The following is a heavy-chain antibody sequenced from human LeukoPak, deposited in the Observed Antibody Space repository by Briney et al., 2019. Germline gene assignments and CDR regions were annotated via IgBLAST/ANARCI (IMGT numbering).Heavy chain of an antibody. Sequence: PGGSLRLSCAASGFTFSTYSMNWVRQAPGKGLEWVANIKQDGSEKYYVDSVKGRFTLSRDNAKNSLYLQMNSLRAEDTAVYYCARDYGGNPGVYWGQGTLVTVSS. D-gene: IGHD4-23*01. J-gene: IGHJ4*02. V-gene: IGHV3-7*04. CDR1: GFTFSTYS. CDR2: IKQDGSEK. CDR3: ARDYGGNPGVY.